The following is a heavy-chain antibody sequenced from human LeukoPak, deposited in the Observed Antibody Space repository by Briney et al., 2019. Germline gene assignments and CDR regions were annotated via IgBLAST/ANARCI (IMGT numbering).Heavy chain of an antibody. D-gene: IGHD2/OR15-2a*01. V-gene: IGHV1-46*01. CDR3: ARSSSYSWFYFFEH. CDR2: INPVGGNT. CDR1: TYTFTNYY. Sequence: ASVKVSCKASTYTFTNYYIHWVRQAPGQGLEWMGIINPVGGNTNYTQTFQGRVTMTRDTSTSTVYKDLSSLRSEDTAVYYCARSSSYSWFYFFEHWGQGTLVTVSS. J-gene: IGHJ4*02.